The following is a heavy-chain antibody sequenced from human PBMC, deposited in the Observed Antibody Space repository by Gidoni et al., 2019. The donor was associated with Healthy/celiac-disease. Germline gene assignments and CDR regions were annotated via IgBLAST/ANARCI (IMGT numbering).Heavy chain of an antibody. J-gene: IGHJ5*02. Sequence: EVQLVGSGGGLVQPGGSLRLPCAASGFPFSCFGMSWVRQAPGKGLGWVANINQDGSEKYYVDSVKGRFTISRDNAKNSLYLQMNSLRAEDTAVYYCARDRGGEWWFDPWGQGTLVTVSS. V-gene: IGHV3-7*01. CDR2: INQDGSEK. CDR3: ARDRGGEWWFDP. CDR1: GFPFSCFG. D-gene: IGHD3-16*01.